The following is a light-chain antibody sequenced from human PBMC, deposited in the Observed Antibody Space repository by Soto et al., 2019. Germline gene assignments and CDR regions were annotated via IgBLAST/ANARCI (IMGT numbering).Light chain of an antibody. CDR2: GNS. CDR1: SSNIGAGFD. Sequence: QPVLTQPPSVSGAPGQNVTISCTGSSSNIGAGFDVHWYQQLPGTAPKLLIQGNSNRPSGVPDRFSASKSGTSASLAITGLQAEDEADYFCQSHDSSLSAYVFGSGTKLTVL. V-gene: IGLV1-40*01. J-gene: IGLJ1*01. CDR3: QSHDSSLSAYV.